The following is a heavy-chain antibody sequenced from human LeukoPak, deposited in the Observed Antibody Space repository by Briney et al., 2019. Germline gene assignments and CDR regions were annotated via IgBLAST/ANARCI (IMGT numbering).Heavy chain of an antibody. Sequence: GGSLRLSCVGSGFTSIAYALTWACQAPGKGLEWVSGISGGGVTTYYADSVKGRFTISRDNSKNTLYLQMNSLRADDTAIYYCARNQQLGGHSYYYYGMDVWGQGTTVTVSS. CDR3: ARNQQLGGHSYYYYGMDV. J-gene: IGHJ6*02. CDR2: ISGGGVTT. V-gene: IGHV3-23*01. D-gene: IGHD3-16*01. CDR1: GFTSIAYA.